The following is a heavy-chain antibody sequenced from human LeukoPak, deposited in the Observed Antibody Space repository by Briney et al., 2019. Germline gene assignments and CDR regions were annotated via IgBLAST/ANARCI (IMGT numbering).Heavy chain of an antibody. J-gene: IGHJ5*02. D-gene: IGHD2-2*01. CDR3: ARGYCSSTTCSPGDNWFDP. CDR2: IYYSGST. Sequence: SETLSLTSTVSGGSISTSSYYWGWTRQPPGKGLGWIGRIYYSGSTYYNPSLKSRVTISVDTSRKQFSLKLSSVTAADTAVYYCARGYCSSTTCSPGDNWFDPWGQGTLVTVSS. CDR1: GGSISTSSYY. V-gene: IGHV4-39*01.